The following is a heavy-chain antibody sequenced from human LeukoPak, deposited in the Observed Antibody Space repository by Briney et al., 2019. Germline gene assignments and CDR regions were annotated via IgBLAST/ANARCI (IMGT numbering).Heavy chain of an antibody. V-gene: IGHV3-9*01. D-gene: IGHD5-18*01. CDR2: ISWNSGSI. Sequence: GGSLRLSCAASGFTFDDYAMHWVRQAPVKGLEWVSGISWNSGSIGYADSVKGRFTISRDNAKNSLYLQMNSLRAEDTALYYCAKDSGYNYGNIDYWGQGTLVTVSS. J-gene: IGHJ4*02. CDR3: AKDSGYNYGNIDY. CDR1: GFTFDDYA.